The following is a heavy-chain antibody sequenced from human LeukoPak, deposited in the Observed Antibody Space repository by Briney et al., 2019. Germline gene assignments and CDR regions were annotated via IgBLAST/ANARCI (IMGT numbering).Heavy chain of an antibody. Sequence: PGRSLRLSCAASGFTFDDYAMHWVRQAPGKGLEWVSGISWNSGRIGYADSVKGRFTISRDNAKNSLYLQMNSLRAEDTAVYYCARQRWGKVEWGQGTLVTVSS. CDR1: GFTFDDYA. J-gene: IGHJ4*02. V-gene: IGHV3-9*01. CDR3: ARQRWGKVE. CDR2: ISWNSGRI. D-gene: IGHD3-16*01.